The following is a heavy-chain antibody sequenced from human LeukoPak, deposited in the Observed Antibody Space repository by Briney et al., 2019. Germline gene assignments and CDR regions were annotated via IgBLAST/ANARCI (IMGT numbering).Heavy chain of an antibody. CDR1: GGSISSYY. CDR2: IYYSGST. V-gene: IGHV4-59*08. D-gene: IGHD1-1*01. Sequence: SETLSLTCTVSGGSISSYYWSWIRQPPGKGLEWIGYIYYSGSTNYNPSLKSRVTISVDTSKNQFSLKLSSVTAADTAVYYCARSAKGARRFDCWGQGTLVTVSS. CDR3: ARSAKGARRFDC. J-gene: IGHJ4*02.